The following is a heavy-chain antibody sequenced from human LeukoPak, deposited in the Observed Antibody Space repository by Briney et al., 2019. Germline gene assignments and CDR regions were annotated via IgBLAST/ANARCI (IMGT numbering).Heavy chain of an antibody. D-gene: IGHD3-22*01. CDR1: GGSISSYS. V-gene: IGHV4-59*08. J-gene: IGHJ3*01. CDR2: IYSSGST. Sequence: SGTLSLTCTVSGGSISSYSWNWIRQPPGKGLEWIGYIYSSGSTKSNSSLRSRVAISVDTSKNQFSLMLSSVTAADTAVYYCARRGVTAYYYDSNGSMTDAFDVWGQGTMVTVSS. CDR3: ARRGVTAYYYDSNGSMTDAFDV.